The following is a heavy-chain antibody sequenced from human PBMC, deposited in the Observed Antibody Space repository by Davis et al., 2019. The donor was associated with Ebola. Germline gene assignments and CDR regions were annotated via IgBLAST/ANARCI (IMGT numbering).Heavy chain of an antibody. CDR1: GFTFSSYA. D-gene: IGHD3-3*01. J-gene: IGHJ4*02. V-gene: IGHV3-30*18. Sequence: PGGSLRLSCATSGFTFSSYAIHWVRQAPGKGLEWVAVMSYDGSNEYYADSVKGRFIISRDISKKTLYLQMNSLRAEDTAVYYCAKDEPQTYDFWSGYYDSWGPGTLVTVSS. CDR2: MSYDGSNE. CDR3: AKDEPQTYDFWSGYYDS.